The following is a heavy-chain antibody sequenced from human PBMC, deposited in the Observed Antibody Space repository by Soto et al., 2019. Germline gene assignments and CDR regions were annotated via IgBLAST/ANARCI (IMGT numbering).Heavy chain of an antibody. CDR3: ASLDIRGWYHGSDLGY. Sequence: QLQESGPGLLKPSETLSLTFDVSGGSITTYNHFWGWIRQSPGKGMEWIANIQPSGSTNYNPSLKSRVSISVETPKNQFSLKINSVTAAETAVYYCASLDIRGWYHGSDLGYWGQGTLVTVTS. D-gene: IGHD6-19*01. CDR2: IQPSGST. CDR1: GGSITTYNHF. V-gene: IGHV4-39*01. J-gene: IGHJ4*02.